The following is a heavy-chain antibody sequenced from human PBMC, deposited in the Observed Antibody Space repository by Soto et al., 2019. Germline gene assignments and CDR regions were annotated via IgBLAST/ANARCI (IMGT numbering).Heavy chain of an antibody. J-gene: IGHJ4*02. CDR3: ARENPTGSSSGGIDY. CDR1: GGSISSSSYY. CDR2: IYYSGST. V-gene: IGHV4-39*07. Sequence: SETLSLTCTVSGGSISSSSYYWGWIRQPPGKGLEWIGSIYYSGSTYYNPSLKSRVTISVDTSKNQFSLKLSSVTAADTAVYYCARENPTGSSSGGIDYWGQGTLVTVSS. D-gene: IGHD6-6*01.